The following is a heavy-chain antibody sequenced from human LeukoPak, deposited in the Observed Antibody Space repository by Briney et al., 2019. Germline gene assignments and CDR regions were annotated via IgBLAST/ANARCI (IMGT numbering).Heavy chain of an antibody. V-gene: IGHV7-4-1*02. D-gene: IGHD3-22*01. CDR2: INTNTGSP. J-gene: IGHJ4*02. CDR1: GYTFTSYY. CDR3: VRGIDTTGYFNC. Sequence: ASVKVSCKASGYTFTSYYMHWVRQAPGQGLEWMGWINTNTGSPTYAQGLTGRFVFSLDTSVSTAFLQINSLKAEDTALYYCVRGIDTTGYFNCWGQATLVTVSS.